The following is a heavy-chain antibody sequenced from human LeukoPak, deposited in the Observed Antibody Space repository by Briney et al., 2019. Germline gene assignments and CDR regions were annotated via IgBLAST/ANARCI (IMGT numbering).Heavy chain of an antibody. V-gene: IGHV3-23*01. J-gene: IGHJ4*02. CDR1: GLTFRSYA. Sequence: GGSLRLSCAASGLTFRSYAMSWVRQAPGKGLEWVSTISGSGDSTYYADSVKGRFTISSDNSKNTLYLQMNSLRAEDTAVYYCAKGPGSNYVYYFDYWGQGTLVTVSS. D-gene: IGHD4-11*01. CDR3: AKGPGSNYVYYFDY. CDR2: ISGSGDST.